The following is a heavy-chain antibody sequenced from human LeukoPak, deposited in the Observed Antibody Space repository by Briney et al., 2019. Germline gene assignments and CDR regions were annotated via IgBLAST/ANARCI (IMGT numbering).Heavy chain of an antibody. V-gene: IGHV3-20*04. J-gene: IGHJ4*02. Sequence: GGSLRLSCAASGFTFEDYGMSWVRQGPGKGLEWVSAIDRNGDSTGYADSVKGRFTISRDNAKNSLYLQMNSLRAEDTAVYYCARTGSIAAAFDYWGQGTLVTVSS. D-gene: IGHD6-13*01. CDR1: GFTFEDYG. CDR2: IDRNGDST. CDR3: ARTGSIAAAFDY.